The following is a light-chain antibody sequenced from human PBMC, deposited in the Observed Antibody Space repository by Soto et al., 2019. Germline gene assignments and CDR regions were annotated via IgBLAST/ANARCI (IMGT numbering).Light chain of an antibody. CDR2: GAS. Sequence: EIVMTQSPATLSVSPGERATLSCRASQSVRSNLAWYQQKPGQAPRLLIYGASIRATGIPARFSGSGSGTEFTLSISSLQSEDFAVYYCQQYNNWPRAFGQGAKVESK. V-gene: IGKV3-15*01. CDR1: QSVRSN. J-gene: IGKJ1*01. CDR3: QQYNNWPRA.